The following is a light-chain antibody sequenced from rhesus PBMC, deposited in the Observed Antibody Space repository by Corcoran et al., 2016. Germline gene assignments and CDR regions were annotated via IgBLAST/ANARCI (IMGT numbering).Light chain of an antibody. CDR1: QGISNW. J-gene: IGKJ1*01. V-gene: IGKV1-22*01. CDR2: KAS. CDR3: LQYRSSPRT. Sequence: DIQMTQSPSSLSASVGDTVTITCQPSQGISNWLAWYQQNPGKNPKYMIYKASSLQSGVPSRFSGSVAGTDVTLTSSNLQPEDVATYYCLQYRSSPRTFGQGTKVEIK.